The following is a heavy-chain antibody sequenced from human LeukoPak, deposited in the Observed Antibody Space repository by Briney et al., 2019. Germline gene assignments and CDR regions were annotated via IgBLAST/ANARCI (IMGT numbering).Heavy chain of an antibody. Sequence: GGSLRLSCAASGFTFSSYAMHWVRQAPGKGLEWVAVISYDGSNKYYADSVKGRFTISRDNSEDTLYLQMNSLRAEDTAVYYCARDTDTAMVTAGGWFDPWGQGTLVTVSS. CDR3: ARDTDTAMVTAGGWFDP. D-gene: IGHD5-18*01. J-gene: IGHJ5*02. V-gene: IGHV3-30-3*01. CDR1: GFTFSSYA. CDR2: ISYDGSNK.